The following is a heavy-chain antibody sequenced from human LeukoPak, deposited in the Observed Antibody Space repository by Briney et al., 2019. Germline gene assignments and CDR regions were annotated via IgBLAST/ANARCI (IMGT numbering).Heavy chain of an antibody. J-gene: IGHJ4*02. CDR1: GGSISSYY. D-gene: IGHD3-22*01. CDR2: IYSSGST. V-gene: IGHV4-4*07. CDR3: AREQGYDSSGYDY. Sequence: SETLSLTCTVSGGSISSYYWTWIRQPAGKGLEWIGRIYSSGSTNHNPSLKSRVSMSVDTSRNQFTLKLSSVTAADTAVYYCAREQGYDSSGYDYWGQGSLVTVSS.